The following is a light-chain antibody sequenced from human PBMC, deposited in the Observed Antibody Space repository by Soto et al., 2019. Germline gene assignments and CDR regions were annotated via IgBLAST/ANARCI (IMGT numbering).Light chain of an antibody. CDR2: GAL. CDR3: RQNKDYPPP. J-gene: IGKJ5*01. CDR1: HDICSS. V-gene: IGKV1-9*01. Sequence: IPFTQTPSFRSSSIGDRVTITCLASHDICSSLTGYQRKPGRVPTCSIYGALTGQGGVPSRFRGSGSGTEFTLTIGSWKFKEFACNSGRQNKDYPPPSGRGTRWKIK.